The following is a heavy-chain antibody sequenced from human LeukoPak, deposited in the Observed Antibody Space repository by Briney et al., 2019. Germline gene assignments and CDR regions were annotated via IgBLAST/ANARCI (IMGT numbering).Heavy chain of an antibody. Sequence: ASVKVSCKASGYTFTGYYMHWVRQAPGQGLEWMEWINPNSGGTNYAQKFQGRVTMTRDTSISTAYMELSRLRSDDTAVYYCARGADVYYYYYMDVWGKGTTVTVSS. CDR3: ARGADVYYYYYMDV. D-gene: IGHD1-26*01. V-gene: IGHV1-2*02. CDR1: GYTFTGYY. J-gene: IGHJ6*03. CDR2: INPNSGGT.